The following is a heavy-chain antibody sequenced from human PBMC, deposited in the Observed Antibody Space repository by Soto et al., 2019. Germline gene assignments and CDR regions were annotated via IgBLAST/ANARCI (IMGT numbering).Heavy chain of an antibody. D-gene: IGHD4-17*01. J-gene: IGHJ3*02. V-gene: IGHV3-7*01. Sequence: EVQLVESGGGLVQPGGSLRLSCAASGFTFSSYWMSWVRQAPGKGLEWVANIKQDGSEKYYVDSVKGRFTISRDNAKNSLYLQMNSLRAEDTAVYYCARDNDYCDYGAFDIWGQGTMVTVSS. CDR3: ARDNDYCDYGAFDI. CDR1: GFTFSSYW. CDR2: IKQDGSEK.